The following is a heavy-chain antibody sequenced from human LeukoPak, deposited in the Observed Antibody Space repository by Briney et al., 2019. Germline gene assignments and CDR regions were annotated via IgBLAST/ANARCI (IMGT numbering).Heavy chain of an antibody. CDR3: ARVPRRVGASWFDP. CDR2: INPNSGGT. D-gene: IGHD1-26*01. V-gene: IGHV1-2*02. Sequence: ASVKVSCKASGYTFTGYYMHWVRQAPVQGLEWMGWINPNSGGTNYAQKFQGRVTMTRDTSISTAYMELSRLRSDDTAVYYCARVPRRVGASWFDPWGQGTLVTVSS. CDR1: GYTFTGYY. J-gene: IGHJ5*02.